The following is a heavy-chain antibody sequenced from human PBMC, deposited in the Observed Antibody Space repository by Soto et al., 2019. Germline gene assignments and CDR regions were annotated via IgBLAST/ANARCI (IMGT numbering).Heavy chain of an antibody. Sequence: PGGSLRLSCEASGFTFSSYAMSWGRQAPGKGLEWVAGISGSGGSTYYTDSVRGRFTISRDNSKNTVYLQMNSLRVEDRAVYYCAKRRYNDMRSGMDVWGQGTTVTVSS. CDR1: GFTFSSYA. D-gene: IGHD1-1*01. V-gene: IGHV3-23*01. CDR3: AKRRYNDMRSGMDV. J-gene: IGHJ6*02. CDR2: ISGSGGST.